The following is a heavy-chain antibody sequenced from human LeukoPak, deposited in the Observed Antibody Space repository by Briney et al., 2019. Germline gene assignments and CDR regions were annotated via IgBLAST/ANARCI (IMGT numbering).Heavy chain of an antibody. CDR1: GYTFTSYG. D-gene: IGHD3-22*01. J-gene: IGHJ4*02. CDR2: IITYNGNT. Sequence: ASVKVSCKASGYTFTSYGLSWVRQAPGQGLEWMGYIITYNGNTNYAQKLQGRVTMTTDTSTSTAYMELRSLRSDDTAVYYCARDRTYYDSGNFDYWGQGTLVTVSS. CDR3: ARDRTYYDSGNFDY. V-gene: IGHV1-18*01.